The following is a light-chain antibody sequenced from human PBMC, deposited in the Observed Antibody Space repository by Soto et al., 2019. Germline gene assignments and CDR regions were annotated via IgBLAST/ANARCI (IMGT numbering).Light chain of an antibody. Sequence: QSALTQPASVSGSPGQSITISCTGTSSNVGTYNLVSWYQQHPGKAPKLMLYEVSKRPSGVSDRFSGSKSGNTASLTISGLQADDEADYYCCPYAPRPPWVFGTGTKLTVL. J-gene: IGLJ1*01. CDR1: SSNVGTYNL. CDR3: CPYAPRPPWV. CDR2: EVS. V-gene: IGLV2-23*02.